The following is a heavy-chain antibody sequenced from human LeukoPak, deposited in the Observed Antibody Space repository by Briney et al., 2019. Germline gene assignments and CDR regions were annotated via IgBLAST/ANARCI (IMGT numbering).Heavy chain of an antibody. Sequence: SETLSLTCTVSGGSISSCSYYWGWIRQPPGKGLEWIGSIYYSGSTYYNPSLKSRVTISVDTSKNQFSLKLSSVTAADTAVYYCARGVGNCGGDCYNSPGDYWGQGTLVTVSS. J-gene: IGHJ4*02. D-gene: IGHD2-21*02. CDR1: GGSISSCSYY. CDR3: ARGVGNCGGDCYNSPGDY. CDR2: IYYSGST. V-gene: IGHV4-39*07.